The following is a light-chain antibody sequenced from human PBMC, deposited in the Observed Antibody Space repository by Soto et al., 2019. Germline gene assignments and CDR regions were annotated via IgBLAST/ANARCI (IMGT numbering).Light chain of an antibody. Sequence: QSALTQPPSASGSPGQSVTISCTGASSDVGGYNYVSWCQQHPGKAPKLMIYEVTKRPSGVPDRFSGSKSGNTASLTVSGLQAEDEADYYCSSYTSSSAYYVFGTGTKLTVL. CDR1: SSDVGGYNY. V-gene: IGLV2-8*01. CDR3: SSYTSSSAYYV. CDR2: EVT. J-gene: IGLJ1*01.